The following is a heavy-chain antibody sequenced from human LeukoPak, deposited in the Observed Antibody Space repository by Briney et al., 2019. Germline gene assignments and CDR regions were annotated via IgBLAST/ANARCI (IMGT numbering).Heavy chain of an antibody. CDR2: ISDNGGST. D-gene: IGHD3-10*01. J-gene: IGHJ4*02. V-gene: IGHV3-64*01. CDR1: GFPFSNYA. CDR3: ARDGSGSPDY. Sequence: PGGSLRLSCAASGFPFSNYAIHWVRQAPGKGLEYVSAISDNGGSTFYSNSGKGRFTISRDNSKNTLYLQMGSLRAEDMAVYYCARDGSGSPDYWGQGTLVTVSS.